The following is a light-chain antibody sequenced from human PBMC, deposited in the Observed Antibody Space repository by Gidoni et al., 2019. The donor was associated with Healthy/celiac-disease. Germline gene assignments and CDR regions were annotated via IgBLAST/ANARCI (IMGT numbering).Light chain of an antibody. CDR1: QSVSSY. CDR2: DAS. CDR3: QQRSKWPPFT. Sequence: EIVLTQSPATLSSSPGERATLSCRASQSVSSYLAWYQQKPGQAPRLLIYDASNRATGIPARFSGSGSGTDFTLTISSLEPEDFAVYYCQQRSKWPPFTFGGXTKVEIK. J-gene: IGKJ4*01. V-gene: IGKV3-11*01.